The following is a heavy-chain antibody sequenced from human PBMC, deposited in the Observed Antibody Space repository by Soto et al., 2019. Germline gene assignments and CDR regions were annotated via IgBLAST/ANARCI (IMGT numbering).Heavy chain of an antibody. CDR1: GFTFSSYW. V-gene: IGHV3-7*03. J-gene: IGHJ4*02. Sequence: EVQLVESGGGLVQPGGSLRLSCAASGFTFSSYWMSWVRQAPGKGLEWVANIKQDGSEKYYVDSVKGRFTISRDNAKNSLYLQMNSLRAEDTAVYYCARGGGTMIVVVITPDYWGQGTLVTVSS. D-gene: IGHD3-22*01. CDR2: IKQDGSEK. CDR3: ARGGGTMIVVVITPDY.